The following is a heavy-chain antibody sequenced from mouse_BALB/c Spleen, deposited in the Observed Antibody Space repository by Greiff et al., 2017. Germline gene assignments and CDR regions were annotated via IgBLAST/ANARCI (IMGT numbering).Heavy chain of an antibody. CDR1: GFTFSSYA. D-gene: IGHD2-4*01. CDR3: ARGPSYDYGGVWFAY. V-gene: IGHV5-6-5*01. J-gene: IGHJ3*01. CDR2: ISSGGST. Sequence: EVHLVESGGGLVKPGGSLKLSCAASGFTFSSYAMSWVRQTPEKRLEWVASISSGGSTYYPDSVKGRFTISRDNARNILYLQMSSLRSEDTAMYYCARGPSYDYGGVWFAYWGQGTLVTVSA.